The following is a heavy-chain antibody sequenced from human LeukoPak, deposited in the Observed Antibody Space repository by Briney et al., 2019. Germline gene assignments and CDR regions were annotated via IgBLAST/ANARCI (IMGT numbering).Heavy chain of an antibody. J-gene: IGHJ4*02. CDR3: ASTGYSSSWYVGYFDY. Sequence: GGSLRLSCAASGYTFSSYGMHRVRQAPGKGLEWVAVISYDGSNKYYADSVKGRFTISRDNSKNTLYLQMNSLRAEDTAVYYCASTGYSSSWYVGYFDYWGQGTLVTVSS. CDR2: ISYDGSNK. V-gene: IGHV3-30*03. D-gene: IGHD6-13*01. CDR1: GYTFSSYG.